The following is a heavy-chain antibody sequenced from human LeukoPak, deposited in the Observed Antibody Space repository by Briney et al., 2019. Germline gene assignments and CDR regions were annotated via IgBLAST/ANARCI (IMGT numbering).Heavy chain of an antibody. CDR3: ARHRAYSYSSPFDI. CDR1: GGTISSTSYY. J-gene: IGHJ3*02. D-gene: IGHD6-6*01. Sequence: PSETLSLTCSVSGGTISSTSYYWAWIRQPPGKGLEWIGSIYYSGSTYYNPSLKSRVIISVDTSKNQFSLRLSSVTAADTAVYYCARHRAYSYSSPFDIWGQGTMVTVSS. CDR2: IYYSGST. V-gene: IGHV4-39*01.